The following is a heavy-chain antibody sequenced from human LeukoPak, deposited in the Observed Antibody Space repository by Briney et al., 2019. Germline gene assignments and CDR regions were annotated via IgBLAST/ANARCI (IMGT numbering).Heavy chain of an antibody. CDR3: ARAAHGSGSYYYYYYGMDV. CDR2: ISYDGSNK. D-gene: IGHD3-10*01. CDR1: GFTFSSYA. Sequence: GGSLRLSCAASGFTFSSYAMHWVRQAPGKGLEWVAVISYDGSNKYYADSVKGRFTISRDNSKNTLYLQMSSLRAEDTAVYYCARAAHGSGSYYYYYYGMDVWGQGTTVTVSS. J-gene: IGHJ6*02. V-gene: IGHV3-30-3*01.